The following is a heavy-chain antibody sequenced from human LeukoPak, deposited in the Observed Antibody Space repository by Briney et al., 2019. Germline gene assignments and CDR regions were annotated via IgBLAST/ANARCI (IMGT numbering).Heavy chain of an antibody. V-gene: IGHV1-24*01. J-gene: IGHJ4*02. CDR2: FDPEEAKM. Sequence: ASVTVSCKFSVNSLSQLSIQWVRQAPGKGLECVGGFDPEEAKMVYAQNFQGRVTMTEDTSTQTAYMELSGLTSGDTAVYYCTTRSGDFWSGFVNWGEGTLVTVSS. CDR3: TTRSGDFWSGFVN. CDR1: VNSLSQLS. D-gene: IGHD3-3*01.